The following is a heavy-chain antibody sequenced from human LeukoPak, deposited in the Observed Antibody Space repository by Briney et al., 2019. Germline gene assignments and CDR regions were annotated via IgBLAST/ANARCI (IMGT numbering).Heavy chain of an antibody. CDR3: ARGLGSSWINWFDP. CDR2: ISYDGSNK. J-gene: IGHJ5*02. CDR1: GFTFSSYG. Sequence: GGSLRLSCAASGFTFSSYGMHWVRQAPGKGLEWVAVISYDGSNKYYADSVKGRFTISRDNSKNTLYLQMNSLRAEDTAVYYCARGLGSSWINWFDPWGQGTLVTVSS. D-gene: IGHD6-13*01. V-gene: IGHV3-30*03.